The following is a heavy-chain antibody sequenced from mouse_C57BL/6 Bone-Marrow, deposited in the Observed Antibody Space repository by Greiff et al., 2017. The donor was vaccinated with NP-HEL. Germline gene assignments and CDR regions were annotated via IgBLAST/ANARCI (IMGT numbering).Heavy chain of an antibody. CDR3: ARRRYFDV. V-gene: IGHV1-4*01. CDR2: INPSSGYT. Sequence: QVQLQQSGAELARPGASVKMSCKASGYTFTSYTMNWVKQRPGQGLEWIGYINPSSGYTKYNQKFKDKATLTADKSSSTAYMQLSSLTSEDSAVYYCARRRYFDVWGTGTTVTVSS. J-gene: IGHJ1*03. CDR1: GYTFTSYT.